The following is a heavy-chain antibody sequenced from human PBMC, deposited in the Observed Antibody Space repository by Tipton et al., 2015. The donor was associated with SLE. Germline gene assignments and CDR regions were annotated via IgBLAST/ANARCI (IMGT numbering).Heavy chain of an antibody. D-gene: IGHD2-21*01. V-gene: IGHV4-38-2*02. CDR3: ARDVFFVVVPGTFDP. CDR1: GYSLSRGYY. Sequence: TLSLTCAVSGYSLSRGYYWGWIRQPPGKGLDWSGSISHYGSIYYNPSLKSRVTISVDTSKNQFSLNLTSVTAADTAVYYCARDVFFVVVPGTFDPWGQGTLVTVSS. J-gene: IGHJ5*02. CDR2: ISHYGSI.